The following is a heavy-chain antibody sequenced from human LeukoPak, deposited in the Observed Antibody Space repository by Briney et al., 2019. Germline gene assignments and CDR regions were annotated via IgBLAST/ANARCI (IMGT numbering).Heavy chain of an antibody. Sequence: GGSLRLSCAASGFTFSRYWMTWVRQAPGKGLEWVANIKEDGSENSYVESAKGRFTISRDNAKNSLYLQLNSLRAEDTAVYFCARQRYSDYWGQGTLVTVSS. D-gene: IGHD1-1*01. CDR1: GFTFSRYW. CDR2: IKEDGSEN. V-gene: IGHV3-7*01. J-gene: IGHJ4*02. CDR3: ARQRYSDY.